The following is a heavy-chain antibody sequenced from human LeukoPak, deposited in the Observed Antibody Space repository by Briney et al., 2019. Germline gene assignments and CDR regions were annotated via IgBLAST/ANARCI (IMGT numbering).Heavy chain of an antibody. J-gene: IGHJ4*02. Sequence: QTGGSLRLSCVASGFTFGNFWMSWVRHSPGRGLEWAANIHPEGDEKYHVESVMGRFTISRDNAESSLFLQMNGLRAEDTAVYYCARGDAFSGDHWGQGTLVTVSS. CDR1: GFTFGNFW. CDR3: ARGDAFSGDH. CDR2: IHPEGDEK. V-gene: IGHV3-7*04.